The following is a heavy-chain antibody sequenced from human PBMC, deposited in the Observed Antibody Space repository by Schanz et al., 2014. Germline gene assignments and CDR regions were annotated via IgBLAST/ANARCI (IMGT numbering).Heavy chain of an antibody. CDR2: ISGSGGDT. D-gene: IGHD3-10*01. J-gene: IGHJ6*02. CDR3: ARAQGVIRLYYGVDV. Sequence: EVQLLESGGGVVQPGRSLRLSCAASGFNFSSYGMHWVRQAPGKGLEWVSTISGSGGDTYYADPVKGRFTISRDNSKNTVYLQMNSLRSDDAAVYYCARAQGVIRLYYGVDVWGQGTTVTVSS. V-gene: IGHV3-23*01. CDR1: GFNFSSYG.